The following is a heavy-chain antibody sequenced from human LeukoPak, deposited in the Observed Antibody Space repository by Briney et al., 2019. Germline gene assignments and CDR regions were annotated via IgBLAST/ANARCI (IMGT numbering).Heavy chain of an antibody. CDR3: ARTPYYYDRFDP. D-gene: IGHD3-22*01. CDR1: GGSFSGYY. CDR2: INHSGST. V-gene: IGHV4-34*01. Sequence: PSETLSPTCAVYGGSFSGYYWSWIRQPPGKGLEWIGEINHSGSTNYNPSLKSRVTISVDTSKNQFSLKLSSVTAADTAVYYCARTPYYYDRFDPWGQGTLVTVSS. J-gene: IGHJ5*02.